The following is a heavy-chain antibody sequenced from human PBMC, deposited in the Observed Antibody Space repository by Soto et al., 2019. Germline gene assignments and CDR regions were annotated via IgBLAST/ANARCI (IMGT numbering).Heavy chain of an antibody. CDR3: ARDVGV. Sequence: EVQLVESGGGLVQPGGSLRLSCAASGFTVSNNYMSWVRQAPGKGLEWVSVIYSGGSTYYADSVKGIFTISRDNSENTRLKHMNIPSAEDTAVYYCARDVGVWCRGTTVTVSS. V-gene: IGHV3-66*01. J-gene: IGHJ6*04. CDR1: GFTVSNNY. CDR2: IYSGGST.